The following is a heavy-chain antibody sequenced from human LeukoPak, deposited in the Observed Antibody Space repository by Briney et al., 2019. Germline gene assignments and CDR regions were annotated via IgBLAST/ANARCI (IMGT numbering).Heavy chain of an antibody. J-gene: IGHJ4*02. D-gene: IGHD2-2*02. V-gene: IGHV3-33*01. Sequence: GGSLRLSCAASGFTFNTYGMHWVRQAPGKGLEWVAVIWYDGSIKYYADSVKGRFTISRDNSKNTLYLQLNSLRAEDTAVYYCARVGSDSYCSSTTCYNDYWGQGTLVTVSS. CDR2: IWYDGSIK. CDR3: ARVGSDSYCSSTTCYNDY. CDR1: GFTFNTYG.